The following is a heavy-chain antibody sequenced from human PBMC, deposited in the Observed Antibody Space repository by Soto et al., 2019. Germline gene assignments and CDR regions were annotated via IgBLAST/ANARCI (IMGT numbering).Heavy chain of an antibody. CDR1: GYTLTELS. CDR2: FDPEDGET. D-gene: IGHD6-6*01. CDR3: ATASVALVSSIAARPRAPPDY. V-gene: IGHV1-24*01. J-gene: IGHJ4*02. Sequence: GASVKVSCKVSGYTLTELSMHWVRQAPGKGLEWMGGFDPEDGETIYAQKFQGRFTMTEDTSTDTAYMELSSLRSEDTAVYYCATASVALVSSIAARPRAPPDYWGQGTLVTAPQ.